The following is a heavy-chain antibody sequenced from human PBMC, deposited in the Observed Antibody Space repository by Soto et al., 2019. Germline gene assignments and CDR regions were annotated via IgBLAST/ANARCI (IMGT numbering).Heavy chain of an antibody. J-gene: IGHJ6*02. CDR1: GGTFSSNA. V-gene: IGHV1-69*06. Sequence: QPQLVQSGAELKKPWSSVKVSCKASGGTFSSNAISWVRQAPGQGLAWLGGIIPICDTSNYADKFQGRVTIGAARSSSTAYMELRSLRSEDTAVYYCARGAVMSVIPPRSAKDVWGQWTTVTVSS. CDR3: ARGAVMSVIPPRSAKDV. D-gene: IGHD2-8*02. CDR2: IIPICDTS.